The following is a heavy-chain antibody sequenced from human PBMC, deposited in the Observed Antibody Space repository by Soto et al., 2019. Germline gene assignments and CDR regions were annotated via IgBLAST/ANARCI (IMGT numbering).Heavy chain of an antibody. J-gene: IGHJ5*02. V-gene: IGHV4-59*01. CDR2: IYYSGST. CDR3: ARDMREVRGVIINENWFDP. Sequence: NPSETLSLTCTVSGGSISSYYWSWIRQPPGKGQEWIGYIYYSGSTNYNPSLKSRVTISVDTSKNQFSLKLSSVTAADTAVYYCARDMREVRGVIINENWFDPWGQGTLVTVSS. D-gene: IGHD3-10*01. CDR1: GGSISSYY.